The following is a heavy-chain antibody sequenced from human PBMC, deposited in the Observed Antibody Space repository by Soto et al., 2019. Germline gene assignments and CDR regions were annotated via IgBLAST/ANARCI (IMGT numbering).Heavy chain of an antibody. CDR2: ISSSSSYI. J-gene: IGHJ6*03. CDR3: ARGSGDYGDVYYYYYMDV. D-gene: IGHD4-17*01. V-gene: IGHV3-21*01. Sequence: EVQLVESGGGLVKPGGSLRLSCAASGFTFSSYSMNWVRQAPGKGLEWVSSISSSSSYIYYADSVKGRFTISRDNAKNSLYLQMNSLRAEDTAVYYCARGSGDYGDVYYYYYMDVWGKGTTVTVSS. CDR1: GFTFSSYS.